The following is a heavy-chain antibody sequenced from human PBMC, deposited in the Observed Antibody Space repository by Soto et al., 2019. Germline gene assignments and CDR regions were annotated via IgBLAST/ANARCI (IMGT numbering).Heavy chain of an antibody. V-gene: IGHV3-48*03. CDR1: GFTFSSYE. Sequence: EVQLVESGGGLVQPGGSLRLSCAASGFTFSSYEMNWVRQAPGKGLEWVSYISSSGSTIYYADSVKGRFTISRDNAKNSLYLQMNSLRAEDTAVYYCAREDERYYDSSGYYPLGYYYGMDVWGPGTTVTVSS. J-gene: IGHJ6*02. D-gene: IGHD3-22*01. CDR2: ISSSGSTI. CDR3: AREDERYYDSSGYYPLGYYYGMDV.